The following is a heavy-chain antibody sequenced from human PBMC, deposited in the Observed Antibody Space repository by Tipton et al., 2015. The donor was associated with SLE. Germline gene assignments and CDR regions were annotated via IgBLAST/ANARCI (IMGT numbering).Heavy chain of an antibody. J-gene: IGHJ4*02. CDR1: GGSFSGYY. CDR2: IYYSGST. CDR3: ARGSGYDL. D-gene: IGHD5-12*01. V-gene: IGHV4-34*01. Sequence: TLSLTCAVYGGSFSGYYWSWIRQPPGKGLEWIGYIYYSGSTYYNPSLKSRVTISVDTSKSQFSLKLSSVTAADTAVYYCARGSGYDLWGQGTLVTVSS.